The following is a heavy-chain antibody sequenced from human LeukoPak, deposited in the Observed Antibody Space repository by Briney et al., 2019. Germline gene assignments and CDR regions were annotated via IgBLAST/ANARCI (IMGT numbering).Heavy chain of an antibody. Sequence: SETLSLTCTVSGGSISSSSYYWGWIRQPPGKGLEWIGSIYYSGSTYYNPSLKSRVTISVDTSKNQFSLKLSSVTAADTAVYYCARVSSGWTHNYYYYYMDVWGKGTTVTVSS. CDR2: IYYSGST. D-gene: IGHD6-19*01. V-gene: IGHV4-39*07. CDR3: ARVSSGWTHNYYYYYMDV. CDR1: GGSISSSSYY. J-gene: IGHJ6*03.